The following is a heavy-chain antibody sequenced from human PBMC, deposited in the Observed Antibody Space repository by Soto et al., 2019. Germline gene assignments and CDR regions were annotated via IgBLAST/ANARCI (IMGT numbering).Heavy chain of an antibody. J-gene: IGHJ6*03. D-gene: IGHD1-1*01. Sequence: TLSLTCTVSGGSISSYYWSWIRQPPGKGLEWIGYIYYSGSTNYNPSLKSRVTISVDTSKNQFSLKLSSVTAADTAVYYCARETRNKYYYYYYMDVWGKGTTVTVSS. CDR1: GGSISSYY. V-gene: IGHV4-59*01. CDR2: IYYSGST. CDR3: ARETRNKYYYYYYMDV.